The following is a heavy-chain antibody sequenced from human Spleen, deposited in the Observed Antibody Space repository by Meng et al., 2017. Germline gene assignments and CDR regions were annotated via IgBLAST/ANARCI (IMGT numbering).Heavy chain of an antibody. CDR2: INPKSGDT. CDR3: ARDEDISAAGKLFGDY. J-gene: IGHJ4*02. V-gene: IGHV1-2*06. D-gene: IGHD6-13*01. Sequence: SVPVSCKASVYTFPDYWLHWVRRAPGQGLEWMGRINPKSGDTHYAQRFQGRVTMTGDTSISTAYMELSGLRSDDTAMYYCARDEDISAAGKLFGDYWGQGTLVTVSS. CDR1: VYTFPDYW.